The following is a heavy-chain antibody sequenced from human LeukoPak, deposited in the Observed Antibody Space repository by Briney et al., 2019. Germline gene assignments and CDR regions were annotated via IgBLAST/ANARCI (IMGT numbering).Heavy chain of an antibody. D-gene: IGHD3-22*01. CDR3: ARRLYYYDSSDYSDSFDF. Sequence: ASVKASCKASGYTLTDYYMHWVRQAPGQGLEWMGWINPNSGGTNYAQKFQGRVTMTRDTSISTAYMELSRLRSDDTAVYYCARRLYYYDSSDYSDSFDFWGQGTVVTVSS. J-gene: IGHJ3*01. CDR1: GYTLTDYY. CDR2: INPNSGGT. V-gene: IGHV1-2*02.